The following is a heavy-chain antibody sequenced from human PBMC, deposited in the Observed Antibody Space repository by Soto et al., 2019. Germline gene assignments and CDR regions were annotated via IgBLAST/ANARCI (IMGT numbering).Heavy chain of an antibody. V-gene: IGHV3-9*01. Sequence: EVQLVESGGGLAQPGRSQRLSCAASGFTFDDYAMNWVRQAPGKGLEWVSSISWNSGNIVYADSVKGRFTISRDNAKNSLYLQMNGLRAEDTAFYYCAKGHTTAVFSYFDLWGRGILVTVSS. CDR3: AKGHTTAVFSYFDL. D-gene: IGHD1-1*01. CDR2: ISWNSGNI. J-gene: IGHJ2*01. CDR1: GFTFDDYA.